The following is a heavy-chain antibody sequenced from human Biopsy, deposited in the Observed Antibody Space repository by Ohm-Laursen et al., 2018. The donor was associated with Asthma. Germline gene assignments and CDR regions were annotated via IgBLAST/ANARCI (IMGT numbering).Heavy chain of an antibody. CDR2: IYSGGST. J-gene: IGHJ5*02. Sequence: SLRLSCTATGFTVTTHYMSWVRQAPGKGLEWVSVIYSGGSTSYADSVKGRFTVSRDSSRNTLYLQLSTLRVEDTAVYFCAKITTDRQKANNWFDPWGQGTLVTVSS. CDR1: GFTVTTHY. V-gene: IGHV3-53*01. CDR3: AKITTDRQKANNWFDP. D-gene: IGHD3-22*01.